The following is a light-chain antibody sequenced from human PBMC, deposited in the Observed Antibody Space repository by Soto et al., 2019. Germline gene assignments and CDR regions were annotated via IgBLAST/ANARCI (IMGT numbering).Light chain of an antibody. V-gene: IGLV2-14*01. Sequence: QSVLTQPASVSGSPGQSITISCTGTSNDVGGYNYVSWYQQHPGKAPKLMIYDVSNRPSGVSDRFSGSKSGNTASLTISGLQAEDDADYYCSSYTPSSTLIFGGGTKLTVL. CDR1: SNDVGGYNY. J-gene: IGLJ2*01. CDR3: SSYTPSSTLI. CDR2: DVS.